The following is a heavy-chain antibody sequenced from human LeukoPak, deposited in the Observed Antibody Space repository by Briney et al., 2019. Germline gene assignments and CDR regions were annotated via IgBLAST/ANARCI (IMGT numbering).Heavy chain of an antibody. Sequence: GGSLRLSCAASGFIFSGYSMNWVRQAPGRGWGWFSYISSSSTSMYYKDSVKGRFTISRDNPKKSLYLQMNTLRVDDTAVYYCVRGSGGYDPLDFDSWGQGTLVSVSS. CDR3: VRGSGGYDPLDFDS. CDR1: GFIFSGYS. D-gene: IGHD5-12*01. CDR2: ISSSSTSM. V-gene: IGHV3-48*04. J-gene: IGHJ4*02.